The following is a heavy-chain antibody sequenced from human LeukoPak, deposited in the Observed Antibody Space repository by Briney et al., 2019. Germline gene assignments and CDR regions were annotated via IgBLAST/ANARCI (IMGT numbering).Heavy chain of an antibody. Sequence: PSETLSLTCGVSGTSFSSYYWSWIRQPPGKGLEWIGEVNHSGYTNTNPSLKSRVTISVDTSNNQFSLRLSSVTAADTAVYFCARMTTGHDYWGRGTLVTVSS. V-gene: IGHV4-34*01. CDR1: GTSFSSYY. D-gene: IGHD4-17*01. CDR2: VNHSGYT. J-gene: IGHJ4*02. CDR3: ARMTTGHDY.